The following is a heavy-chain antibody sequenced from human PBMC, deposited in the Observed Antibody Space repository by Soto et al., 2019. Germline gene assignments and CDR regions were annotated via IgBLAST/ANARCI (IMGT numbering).Heavy chain of an antibody. CDR3: ARDRTAMVPPLYYFDY. Sequence: QVQLVESGGGVVQPGRSLRLSCAASGFTFSSYGMHWVRQAPGKGLEWVAVIWYDGSNKYYADSVKGRFTISRDNSKNMLYLQMNSLRAEDTAVYYCARDRTAMVPPLYYFDYWGQGTLVTVSS. CDR2: IWYDGSNK. V-gene: IGHV3-33*01. CDR1: GFTFSSYG. J-gene: IGHJ4*02. D-gene: IGHD5-18*01.